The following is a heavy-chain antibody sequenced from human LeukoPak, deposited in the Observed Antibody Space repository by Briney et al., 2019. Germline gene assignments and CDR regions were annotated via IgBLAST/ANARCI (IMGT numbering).Heavy chain of an antibody. V-gene: IGHV1-2*02. CDR3: ARAGGRSWFDP. J-gene: IGHJ5*02. Sequence: ASVKDSCKASGYSFTDKYMHWVRQAPGEGLEWMGWINPNSGGTNYAQKFQGRVTMTTDTSMSTAYMELSRLTSADTAVYYCARAGGRSWFDPWGQGTLVTVSS. CDR1: GYSFTDKY. CDR2: INPNSGGT.